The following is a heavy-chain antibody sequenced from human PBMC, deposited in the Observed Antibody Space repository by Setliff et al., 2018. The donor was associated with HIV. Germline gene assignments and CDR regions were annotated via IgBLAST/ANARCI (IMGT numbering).Heavy chain of an antibody. D-gene: IGHD6-19*01. V-gene: IGHV1-69*13. CDR2: IIPIIATT. CDR3: ARNGPHGSGWYNYFDF. CDR1: GGTFSSYG. J-gene: IGHJ4*02. Sequence: SVKVSCKASGGTFSSYGISWVRQAPGQGLEWMGGIIPIIATTNYAQKFQDRVTITADELTNTAYMDVSSLRSEDTAVYYCARNGPHGSGWYNYFDFWGQGTLVTVS.